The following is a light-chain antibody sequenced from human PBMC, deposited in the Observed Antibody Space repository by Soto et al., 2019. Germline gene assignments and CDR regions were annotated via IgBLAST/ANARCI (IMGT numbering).Light chain of an antibody. CDR1: NSDVGTYNL. Sequence: QSALTQPASVSGSPRQSITISCTGTNSDVGTYNLVSWYQQHPGKAPKLVIYEVTKRPSGVSDRFSGSKSGNTASLTISGLQAEDEADYYCFSYAGNGVYVFGTGTKLTVL. V-gene: IGLV2-23*02. CDR3: FSYAGNGVYV. J-gene: IGLJ1*01. CDR2: EVT.